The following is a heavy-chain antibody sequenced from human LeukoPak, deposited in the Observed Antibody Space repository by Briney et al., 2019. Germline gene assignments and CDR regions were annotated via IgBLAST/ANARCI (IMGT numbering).Heavy chain of an antibody. CDR2: INPNSGDT. CDR3: ARVDSGHDYGPS. D-gene: IGHD5-12*01. Sequence: ASVKVSCKSCGYTFTAYYMHWVRQVPGQGLEWMGRINPNSGDTDYAQKVQGRVIMTRHTSISTAYMEVSRLRSDDTAVYYCARVDSGHDYGPSWGQGTTVTVSS. CDR1: GYTFTAYY. J-gene: IGHJ3*01. V-gene: IGHV1-2*06.